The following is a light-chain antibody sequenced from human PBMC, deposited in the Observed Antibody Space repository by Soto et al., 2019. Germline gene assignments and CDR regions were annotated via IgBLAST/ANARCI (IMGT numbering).Light chain of an antibody. CDR2: KAS. J-gene: IGKJ5*01. V-gene: IGKV1-5*03. CDR1: QTISSW. Sequence: DIRLTQSPSTLSGSVGDRVTITCRASQTISSWLAWYQQKPGKAPKLLIYKASTLESGVPSRFSATVSGTEFSLTITSLQPEDFATYYCQQLFDSPITFGQGTRLEVK. CDR3: QQLFDSPIT.